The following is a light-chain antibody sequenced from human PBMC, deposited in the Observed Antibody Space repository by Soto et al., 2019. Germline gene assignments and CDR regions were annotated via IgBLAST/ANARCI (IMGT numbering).Light chain of an antibody. J-gene: IGLJ1*01. CDR2: DVT. CDR1: SSDVGGYDY. Sequence: QSVLTQPASVSGSPGQSITISCTGTSSDVGGYDYVSWYQQHPGKAPKLIIYDVTNRPSGVSDRFSGSKSDNTASLTISGLQAKDEADYYCSSYTSINTRVFGIGTKVTVL. CDR3: SSYTSINTRV. V-gene: IGLV2-14*03.